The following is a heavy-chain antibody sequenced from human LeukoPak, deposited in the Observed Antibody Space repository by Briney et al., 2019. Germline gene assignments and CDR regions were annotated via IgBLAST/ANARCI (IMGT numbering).Heavy chain of an antibody. CDR2: TYSSGNT. CDR3: ARDRRMGGAFDY. CDR1: GGSISRYY. D-gene: IGHD1-26*01. V-gene: IGHV4-59*01. Sequence: PSETLSLTCTVSGGSISRYYWSWIRQPPGKGLEWIGYTYSSGNTNYNPSLESRVTISVDTSKNQFSLRLSSVTAADTAVYFCARDRRMGGAFDYWGQGTLVAVSS. J-gene: IGHJ4*02.